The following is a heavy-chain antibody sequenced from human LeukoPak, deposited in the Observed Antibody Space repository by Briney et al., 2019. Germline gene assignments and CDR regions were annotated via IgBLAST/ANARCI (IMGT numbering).Heavy chain of an antibody. CDR2: IYGGGST. D-gene: IGHD6-19*01. Sequence: PGGSLRLSCAASGFTVSSNFMSWVRQAPGKGLEWVSVIYGGGSTYYADSVKGRFTISRDTYKNTLYLQMNSLRAEDTAVYYCATWPGGWYGEDSWGRGTLVTVSS. V-gene: IGHV3-53*01. CDR1: GFTVSSNF. CDR3: ATWPGGWYGEDS. J-gene: IGHJ4*02.